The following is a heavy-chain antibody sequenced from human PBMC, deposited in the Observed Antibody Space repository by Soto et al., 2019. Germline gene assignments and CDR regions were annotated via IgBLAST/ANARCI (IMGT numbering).Heavy chain of an antibody. CDR3: ARSLGSGDANTRYYYYYYGMDV. J-gene: IGHJ6*02. V-gene: IGHV1-8*01. D-gene: IGHD4-17*01. Sequence: ASVKVSCKASGYTFTSYDINWVRQATGQGLEWMGWMNPNSGNTGYAQKFQGRVTMTRNTSISTAYMELSSLRSEDTAVYYCARSLGSGDANTRYYYYYYGMDVWGQGTTVTVSS. CDR1: GYTFTSYD. CDR2: MNPNSGNT.